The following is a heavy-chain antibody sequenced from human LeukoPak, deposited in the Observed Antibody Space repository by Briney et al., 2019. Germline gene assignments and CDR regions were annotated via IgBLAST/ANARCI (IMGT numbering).Heavy chain of an antibody. V-gene: IGHV3-30*04. J-gene: IGHJ4*02. CDR3: TRGPGYHDSSYLDY. Sequence: GGFLRLSCAASRFTFNTYAMHWVRQSPGKGLEWVAVISYDGANKKHADSVKGRFTISRDNSKNTLYLQMNSLRAEDTAVYYCTRGPGYHDSSYLDYWGQGTLVTVSS. CDR1: RFTFNTYA. D-gene: IGHD3-22*01. CDR2: ISYDGANK.